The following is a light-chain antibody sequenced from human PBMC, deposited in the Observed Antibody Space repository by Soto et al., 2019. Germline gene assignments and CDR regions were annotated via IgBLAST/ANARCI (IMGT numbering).Light chain of an antibody. CDR3: QQRRNWPPT. Sequence: EIVLTQSPATLSLSPGERATLSCRASQSVSGYVAWYQQKPGQAPRLLISDVSRRATGIPARFSGSGSGTDFTLTISSLQPEDFAVYYCQQRRNWPPTFGPGTKVDIK. V-gene: IGKV3-11*01. CDR2: DVS. J-gene: IGKJ3*01. CDR1: QSVSGY.